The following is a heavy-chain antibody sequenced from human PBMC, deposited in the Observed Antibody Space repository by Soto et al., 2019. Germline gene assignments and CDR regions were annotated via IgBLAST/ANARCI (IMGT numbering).Heavy chain of an antibody. CDR3: AASIFYYGMDV. J-gene: IGHJ6*02. CDR1: GYTFTNYW. V-gene: IGHV5-51*01. Sequence: GESLKISCKGSGYTFTNYWIGWVRQMPGKGPEWMGIIYPGDADTKYNPSFQGQVTISADTSITTTYLQWSSLKASDTAIYYCAASIFYYGMDVWGQGTTVTVSS. CDR2: IYPGDADT.